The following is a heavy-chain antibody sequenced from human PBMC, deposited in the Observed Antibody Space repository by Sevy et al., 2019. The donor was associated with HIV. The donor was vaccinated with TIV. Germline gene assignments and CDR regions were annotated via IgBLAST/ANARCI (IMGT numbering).Heavy chain of an antibody. CDR3: ARGGGYSYGPNGLDY. V-gene: IGHV4-59*01. D-gene: IGHD5-18*01. Sequence: SETLCLTCTVSGGSISSYYWSWIRQPPGKGLEWIGYIYYSGSTNYNPSLKSRVTISVDTSKNQFSLKLSSVTAADTAVYYCARGGGYSYGPNGLDYWGQGTLVTVSS. CDR1: GGSISSYY. J-gene: IGHJ4*02. CDR2: IYYSGST.